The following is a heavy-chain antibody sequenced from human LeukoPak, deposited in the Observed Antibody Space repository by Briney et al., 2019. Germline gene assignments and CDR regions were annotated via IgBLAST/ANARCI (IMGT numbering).Heavy chain of an antibody. D-gene: IGHD3-10*01. CDR1: GFTFSNYA. CDR2: ISGSGKNT. CDR3: AGRGSGSYFDY. J-gene: IGHJ4*02. Sequence: GGTLILSCAASGFTFSNYAMSWVRQAPGKGLEGVSTISGSGKNTYYADSVKGRVTISRDNSKNTLYLQMNSLRAEDTAVYYCAGRGSGSYFDYWGQGTLVTVSS. V-gene: IGHV3-23*01.